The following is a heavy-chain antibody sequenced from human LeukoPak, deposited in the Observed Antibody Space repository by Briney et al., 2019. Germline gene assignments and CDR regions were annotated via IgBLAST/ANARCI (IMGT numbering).Heavy chain of an antibody. CDR1: GFTFSSYA. Sequence: GGSLRLSCAASGFTFSSYAMHWVRQAPGKGLEWVAVISYDGSNKYYADSVKGRFTIPRDNSKNTLYLQMNSLRAEDTAVYYCARDSHYAFDIWGQGTMVTVSS. J-gene: IGHJ3*02. CDR2: ISYDGSNK. V-gene: IGHV3-30-3*01. CDR3: ARDSHYAFDI.